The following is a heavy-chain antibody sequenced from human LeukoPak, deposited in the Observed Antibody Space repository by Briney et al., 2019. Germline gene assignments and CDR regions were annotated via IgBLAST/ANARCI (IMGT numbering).Heavy chain of an antibody. CDR3: ARRMGGELVAFDI. CDR2: ISGSGGST. Sequence: PGGSLRLSCAASGFTFSSSWMHWVRQVPGKGLVWVSAISGSGGSTYYADFVKGRFNISRDNSKNTLYLQMNSLRDEDTAVYYCARRMGGELVAFDIWGQGTMVTVSS. J-gene: IGHJ3*02. V-gene: IGHV3-23*01. D-gene: IGHD1-7*01. CDR1: GFTFSSSW.